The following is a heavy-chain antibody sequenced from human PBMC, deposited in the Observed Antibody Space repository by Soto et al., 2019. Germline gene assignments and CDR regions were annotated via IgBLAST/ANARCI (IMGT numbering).Heavy chain of an antibody. D-gene: IGHD2-2*01. V-gene: IGHV4-59*01. Sequence: SETLSLTCTVSGGSISSYYWSWIRQPPGKGLEWIGYIYYSGSTNYNPSLKSRVTMTRDTSISTAYMELSRLRSDDTAVYYCARDHCSSTSCYVTFDPWGQGTLVTVSS. CDR1: GGSISSYY. CDR3: ARDHCSSTSCYVTFDP. J-gene: IGHJ5*02. CDR2: IYYSGST.